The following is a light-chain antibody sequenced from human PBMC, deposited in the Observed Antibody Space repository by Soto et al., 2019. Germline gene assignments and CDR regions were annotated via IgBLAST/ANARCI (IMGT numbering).Light chain of an antibody. CDR3: CSYAGSYTHV. J-gene: IGLJ1*01. CDR2: DVS. V-gene: IGLV2-11*01. Sequence: QSALTQPRSVSGSPGQSVTISCTGTSSDVGGYNYVSSYQQHPGKAPKLMIYDVSKRPSGVPDRFSGSKSGNTASLTISGLQAEDEADYYCCSYAGSYTHVFGTGTKVTVL. CDR1: SSDVGGYNY.